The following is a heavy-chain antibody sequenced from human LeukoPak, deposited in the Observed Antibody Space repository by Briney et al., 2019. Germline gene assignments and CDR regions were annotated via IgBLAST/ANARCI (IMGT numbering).Heavy chain of an antibody. CDR3: ARGSGYYLSYYYYYGMDV. D-gene: IGHD3-22*01. V-gene: IGHV4-39*01. J-gene: IGHJ6*02. CDR2: IYDSGST. Sequence: MSSETLSLTCTVSGGSIRSSYYYWGWIRQPPGKGLEWIGSIYDSGSTYYNPSLKSRVTISVDTSKNQFSLKLSSVTAADTAVYYCARGSGYYLSYYYYYGMDVWGQGTTVTVSS. CDR1: GGSIRSSYYY.